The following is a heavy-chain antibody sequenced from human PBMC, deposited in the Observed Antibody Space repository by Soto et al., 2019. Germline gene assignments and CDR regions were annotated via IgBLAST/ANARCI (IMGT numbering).Heavy chain of an antibody. CDR3: ARIDIAVAGFYYDY. V-gene: IGHV2-26*01. J-gene: IGHJ4*02. CDR2: IFSNDEK. D-gene: IGHD6-19*01. CDR1: GFSLSNARMG. Sequence: GSGPTLVNPPETLTLTCTVSGFSLSNARMGVSWIRQPPGKALEWLAHIFSNDEKSYSTSLKSRLTISKDTSKSQVVLTMTNMDPVDTATYYCARIDIAVAGFYYDYWGQGTLVTVSS.